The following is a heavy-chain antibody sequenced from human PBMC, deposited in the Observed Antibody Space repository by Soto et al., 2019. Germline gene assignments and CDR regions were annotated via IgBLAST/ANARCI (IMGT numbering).Heavy chain of an antibody. Sequence: DVQLVESGGGLIQPGESLRLSCGAFGFTISGKKYVAWVRQAPGKGLEWVSALYDIDGSFYADSVEGRFTTSSDSSKTTVYLQMNDLRPDDTAVYYCATWHEREHAYDVWGLGTTVTVSS. CDR2: LYDIDGS. CDR1: GFTISGKKY. D-gene: IGHD1-1*01. V-gene: IGHV3-53*01. CDR3: ATWHEREHAYDV. J-gene: IGHJ3*01.